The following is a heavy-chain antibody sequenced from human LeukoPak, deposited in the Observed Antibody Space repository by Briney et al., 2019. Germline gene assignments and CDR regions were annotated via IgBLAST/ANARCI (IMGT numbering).Heavy chain of an antibody. CDR3: APHCSSPSCSLAIFDI. Sequence: GGSLRLSCAASGFTFTRYWMSWVRQAPGKGLEWVANIKQDGSEKYYVESVKGRFTISRDNARTSLYLQMNSLRAEDTAVYYCAPHCSSPSCSLAIFDIGGKGKMVTVFS. J-gene: IGHJ3*02. CDR1: GFTFTRYW. V-gene: IGHV3-7*01. CDR2: IKQDGSEK. D-gene: IGHD2-2*01.